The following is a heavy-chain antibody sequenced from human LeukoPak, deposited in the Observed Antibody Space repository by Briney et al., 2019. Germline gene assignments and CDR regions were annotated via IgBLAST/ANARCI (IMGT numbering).Heavy chain of an antibody. CDR2: ISYDGSNK. D-gene: IGHD2-15*01. CDR1: GFTFSSYG. Sequence: PGGSLRLSCAASGFTFSSYGMHWVRQAPGKGLEWVAVISYDGSNKYYADSVKGRFTISRDNSKNTLYLQMNSLRDEDTAVYYCARDWAVSYPGLPTDYYYYGMDVWGQGTTVTVSS. CDR3: ARDWAVSYPGLPTDYYYYGMDV. V-gene: IGHV3-30*03. J-gene: IGHJ6*02.